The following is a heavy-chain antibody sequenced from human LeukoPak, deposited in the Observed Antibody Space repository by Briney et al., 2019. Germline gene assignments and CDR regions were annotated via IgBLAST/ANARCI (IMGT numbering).Heavy chain of an antibody. CDR2: IYHSGST. V-gene: IGHV4-38-2*01. Sequence: TPSETLSLTCAVSGYSISGGFYWGWIRQPPGKWLDWIGRIYHSGSTYYNLSLKSRVTLSVETSKNQFSLKLSSVTAADTAVYYCARLVNWSGYYDHFDYWGQGSLVAVSS. CDR3: ARLVNWSGYYDHFDY. CDR1: GYSISGGFY. J-gene: IGHJ4*02. D-gene: IGHD3-3*01.